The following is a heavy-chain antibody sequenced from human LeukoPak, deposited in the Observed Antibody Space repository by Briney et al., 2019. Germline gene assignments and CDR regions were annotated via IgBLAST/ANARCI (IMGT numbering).Heavy chain of an antibody. CDR1: GFSLSSHG. CDR2: IGTGTLK. D-gene: IGHD3-10*01. V-gene: IGHV3-21*05. J-gene: IGHJ5*02. CDR3: STDYTHGGA. Sequence: GGSLRLSCAASGFSLSSHGLNWVRQAPGKGLEWVSFIGTGTLKSYADSVKGRFTISRDNTRNSLYLQMDSLTAEDTAVYYCSTDYTHGGAWGQGTLVTVSS.